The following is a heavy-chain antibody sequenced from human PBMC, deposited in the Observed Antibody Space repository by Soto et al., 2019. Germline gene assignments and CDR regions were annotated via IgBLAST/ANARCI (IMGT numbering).Heavy chain of an antibody. CDR1: GGSISSYY. D-gene: IGHD2-15*01. Sequence: SETLSLTCTVSGGSISSYYWSWIRQPPGKGLEWIGHIYYSGNTNYNSSLKSRVTISMDMSKSQLSLKLRSVTAADTAVYYCARARDCSGGTCYSWWFDPWGQGTLVTVS. CDR2: IYYSGNT. J-gene: IGHJ5*02. CDR3: ARARDCSGGTCYSWWFDP. V-gene: IGHV4-59*01.